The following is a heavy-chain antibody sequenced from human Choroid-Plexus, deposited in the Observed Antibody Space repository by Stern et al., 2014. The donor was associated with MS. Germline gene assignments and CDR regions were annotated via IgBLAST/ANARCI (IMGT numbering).Heavy chain of an antibody. CDR2: VSYDGSNK. D-gene: IGHD2/OR15-2a*01. CDR1: GFTFGSCA. CDR3: AKDRQYLTYFFDH. Sequence: VQLVESGGGVVQPGRPLRLPCVASGFTFGSCAMHWVRQAPGKGLEWGAGVSYDGSNKYYADSVKGRFTISRVNSQNTLYMQMSSLRPEDTAVYYCAKDRQYLTYFFDHWGQGSLVTVSS. J-gene: IGHJ5*02. V-gene: IGHV3-30*18.